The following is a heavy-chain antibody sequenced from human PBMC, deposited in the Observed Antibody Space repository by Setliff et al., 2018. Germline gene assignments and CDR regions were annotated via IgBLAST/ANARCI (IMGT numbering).Heavy chain of an antibody. CDR1: GDSISSGTYY. J-gene: IGHJ5*02. CDR2: RYYSGHT. V-gene: IGHV4-39*01. Sequence: LSLTCTVSGDSISSGTYYWGWIRQPPGKGLEWIGSRYYSGHTYYNPSLKSRVAMSVDKAKNQFSLNLRSVSAADTAIYYCAKYGEESKVTTYLASWGQGTLVTVSS. D-gene: IGHD4-17*01. CDR3: AKYGEESKVTTYLAS.